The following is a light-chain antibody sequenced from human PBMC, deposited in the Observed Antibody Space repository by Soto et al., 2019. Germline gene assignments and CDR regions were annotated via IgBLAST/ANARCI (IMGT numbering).Light chain of an antibody. J-gene: IGKJ5*01. CDR2: GAS. CDR1: QSVSSSY. V-gene: IGKV3-20*01. Sequence: EIVLTQSPGTLSLSPGERATLSCRASQSVSSSYLAWYQQKPGQAPRLLIYGASSRATGIPDRFSGSGSGTDFTLTISRLEPDEFAAYYCQQYGSSPTTFGQGTRLEIK. CDR3: QQYGSSPTT.